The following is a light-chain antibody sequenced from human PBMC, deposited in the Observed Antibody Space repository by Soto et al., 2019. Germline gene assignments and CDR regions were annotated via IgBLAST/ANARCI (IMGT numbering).Light chain of an antibody. CDR3: QSFDNSLGDSV. Sequence: QPVLTQPPSVSGAPGQRVTISCAGGSSNIGAGYDIHWYQQFPGTAPKLLIYANNNRPSGVPDRFSGSKSATSASLAITGLQAEDEAHYYCQSFDNSLGDSVFGGGTKLTVL. V-gene: IGLV1-40*01. CDR1: SSNIGAGYD. J-gene: IGLJ2*01. CDR2: ANN.